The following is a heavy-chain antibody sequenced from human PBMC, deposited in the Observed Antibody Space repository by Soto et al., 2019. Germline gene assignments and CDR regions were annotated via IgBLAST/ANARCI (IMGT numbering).Heavy chain of an antibody. J-gene: IGHJ5*01. CDR2: INPNSGDT. D-gene: IGHD6-19*01. V-gene: IGHV1-2*02. Sequence: RASVKVSCKASEYTFTGYYMHWVRQAPGQGLEWMGWINPNSGDTKNAQKFQGRVTMTRDTSISTAYMELSRLTSDDTAVYYCARDMAVAGTSVFDCWGQGNLVTVSS. CDR1: EYTFTGYY. CDR3: ARDMAVAGTSVFDC.